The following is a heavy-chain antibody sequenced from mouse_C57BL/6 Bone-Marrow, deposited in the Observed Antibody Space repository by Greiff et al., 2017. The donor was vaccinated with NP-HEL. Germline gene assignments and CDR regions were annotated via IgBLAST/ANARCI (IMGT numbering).Heavy chain of an antibody. CDR3: ASLYGSFAY. D-gene: IGHD1-1*01. J-gene: IGHJ3*01. CDR1: GYTFTSYW. V-gene: IGHV1-64*01. CDR2: IYPNSGST. Sequence: QVQLKQPGAELVKPGASVKLSCKASGYTFTSYWMHWVKQRPGQGLEWIGMIYPNSGSTNYNEKFKSKATLTVDKSSSTAYMQLSSLTSEDSAVYYCASLYGSFAYWGQGTLVTVSA.